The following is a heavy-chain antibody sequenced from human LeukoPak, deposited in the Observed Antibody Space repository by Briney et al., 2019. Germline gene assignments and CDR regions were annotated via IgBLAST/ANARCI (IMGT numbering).Heavy chain of an antibody. J-gene: IGHJ4*02. CDR1: GFTFSSYG. CDR2: ISFDSGDET. V-gene: IGHV3-21*01. Sequence: GRSLRLSCAASGFTFSSYGMHWVRQAPGKGLEWVSSISFDSGDETLYADSVKGRFTISRDNTKNSMFLQMDSLTVEDTALYFCTRDLPATISLGDDYWGPGTPVTVSS. CDR3: TRDLPATISLGDDY. D-gene: IGHD5-12*01.